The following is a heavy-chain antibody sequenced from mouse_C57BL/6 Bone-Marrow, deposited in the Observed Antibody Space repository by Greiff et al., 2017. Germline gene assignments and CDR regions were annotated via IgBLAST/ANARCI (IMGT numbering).Heavy chain of an antibody. D-gene: IGHD1-1*02. CDR3: TRRCSGGGSLYYFDY. CDR1: GFTFSSYG. CDR2: ISSGGSYT. Sequence: EVKLVESGGDLVKPGGSLKLSCAASGFTFSSYGMSWVRQTPDKRLEWVATISSGGSYTYYPDNVKGRFTISRDNAKNTLYLQMSSLKSEDTAMXYCTRRCSGGGSLYYFDYWGQGTTLPVSS. J-gene: IGHJ2*01. V-gene: IGHV5-6*02.